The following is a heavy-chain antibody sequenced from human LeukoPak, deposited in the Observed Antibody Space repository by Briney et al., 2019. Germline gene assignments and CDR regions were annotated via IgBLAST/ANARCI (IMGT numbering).Heavy chain of an antibody. CDR2: IRYDGSNK. CDR3: AKGDGAAAGRFDY. D-gene: IGHD6-13*01. Sequence: PGGSLRLSCAASGFTFSSYGMHWVRQAPGRGLEGVAFIRYDGSNKYYADSVKGRFTISRDNSKNTLYLQMNSLRAEDTAVYYCAKGDGAAAGRFDYWGQGTLVTVSP. CDR1: GFTFSSYG. V-gene: IGHV3-30*02. J-gene: IGHJ4*02.